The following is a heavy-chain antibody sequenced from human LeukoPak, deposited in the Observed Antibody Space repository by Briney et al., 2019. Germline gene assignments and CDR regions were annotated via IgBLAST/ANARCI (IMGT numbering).Heavy chain of an antibody. Sequence: GGSLRLSCAASGFTFSSYAMSWVRQAPGKGLEWVAVIWYDGSNKYYADSVKGRFTISRDNPKNTLYLQMNSLRAEDTAVYYCAKDPGGGGSIVDVWGKGTTVTVSS. J-gene: IGHJ6*04. V-gene: IGHV3-33*06. D-gene: IGHD2-15*01. CDR2: IWYDGSNK. CDR3: AKDPGGGGSIVDV. CDR1: GFTFSSYA.